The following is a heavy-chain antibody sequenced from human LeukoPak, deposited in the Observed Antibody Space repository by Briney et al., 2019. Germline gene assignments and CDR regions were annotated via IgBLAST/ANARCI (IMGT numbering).Heavy chain of an antibody. CDR3: ARVLSYYYYYGMDV. CDR2: INHSGST. CDR1: GGSFSGYY. Sequence: SETLSLTCAVYGGSFSGYYWSWIRQPPGKGLEWIGEINHSGSTNYNPSLKSRVTISVDTSKNQFSLKLSSVTAADTAVYYCARVLSYYYYYGMDVWGQGTTVTVSS. V-gene: IGHV4-34*01. J-gene: IGHJ6*02.